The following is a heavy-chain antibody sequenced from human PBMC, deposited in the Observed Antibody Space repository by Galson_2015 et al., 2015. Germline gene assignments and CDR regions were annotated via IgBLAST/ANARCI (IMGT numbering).Heavy chain of an antibody. D-gene: IGHD5-12*01. J-gene: IGHJ4*02. Sequence: SVKVSCKASGYTFSNYHIHWVRQAPGQGLEWMGIVTPGSGATSYAEKFQGRVIMTGDMSTTTAFLELSSLRPDDTALYYCARETSATGYGDHWGQGTLVTVSS. CDR1: GYTFSNYH. CDR3: ARETSATGYGDH. CDR2: VTPGSGAT. V-gene: IGHV1-46*01.